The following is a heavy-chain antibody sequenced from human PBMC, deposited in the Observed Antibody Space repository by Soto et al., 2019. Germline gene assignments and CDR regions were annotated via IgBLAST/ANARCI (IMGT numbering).Heavy chain of an antibody. CDR3: ARSMWGTMIVVVIPYYYGMDV. CDR2: IIPIFGTA. CDR1: GGTFSSYA. V-gene: IGHV1-69*13. J-gene: IGHJ6*04. Sequence: ASVKVSCKASGGTFSSYAISWVRQAPGQGLEWMGGIIPIFGTANYAQKFQGRVTITADESTSTAYMELSSLRSEDTAVYYCARSMWGTMIVVVIPYYYGMDVWGKGTTVTVSS. D-gene: IGHD3-22*01.